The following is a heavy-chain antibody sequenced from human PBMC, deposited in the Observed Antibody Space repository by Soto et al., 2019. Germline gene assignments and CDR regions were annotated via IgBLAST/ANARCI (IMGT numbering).Heavy chain of an antibody. CDR1: GFTFSNYY. J-gene: IGHJ6*02. D-gene: IGHD2-21*01. CDR2: ISPSGDNT. CDR3: ARRHGDGGSIKAPPGGSYYGMDV. Sequence: QVQLVQSGAEVKKPGASVKVSCKASGFTFSNYYLYWVRQAPGQGLEWMGIISPSGDNTAYAQKRQGRVNVTRDTSTSTAYMGLTSLRSEDTAVYYCARRHGDGGSIKAPPGGSYYGMDVWGQGTTVTVSS. V-gene: IGHV1-46*01.